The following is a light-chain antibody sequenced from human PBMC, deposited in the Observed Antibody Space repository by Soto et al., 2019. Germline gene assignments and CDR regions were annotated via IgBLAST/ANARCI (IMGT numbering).Light chain of an antibody. CDR1: SSNNGAGYD. CDR2: GNS. V-gene: IGLV1-40*01. Sequence: QLVLTQPPSVSGAPGQRVTISCTGSSSNNGAGYDVHWYQQLPGTAPKLLIYGNSNRPSGVPDRFSGSKSGTSASLAITGLQAEDEADYYCQSYDSSLSGSRVFGGGTKLTVL. CDR3: QSYDSSLSGSRV. J-gene: IGLJ3*02.